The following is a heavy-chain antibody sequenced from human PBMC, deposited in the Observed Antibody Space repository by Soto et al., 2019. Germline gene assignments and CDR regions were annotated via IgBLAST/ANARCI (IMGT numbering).Heavy chain of an antibody. D-gene: IGHD2-2*01. V-gene: IGHV3-23*01. CDR2: ISVSGDRT. Sequence: GESLKISCAASGFTFTTYAMCWVRQAPGKGLEWVSSISVSGDRTFYADSVKGRFTISRDNRRNTLHLQMNSMRAEDTAVYYCVKDGDSISSNKPLDYWGQGTLVTVS. CDR1: GFTFTTYA. J-gene: IGHJ4*02. CDR3: VKDGDSISSNKPLDY.